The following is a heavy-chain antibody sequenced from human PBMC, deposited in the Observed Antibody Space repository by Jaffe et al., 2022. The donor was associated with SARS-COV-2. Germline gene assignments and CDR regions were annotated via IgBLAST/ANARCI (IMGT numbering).Heavy chain of an antibody. Sequence: QVQLVQSGAEVKKPGSSVKVSCKASGGTFSSYAISWVRQAPGQGLEWMGGIIPIFGTANYAQKFQGRVTITADESTSTAYMELSSLRSEDTAVYYCAREPYYYDSSGIKGEGYFDYWGQGTLVTVSS. CDR1: GGTFSSYA. CDR2: IIPIFGTA. V-gene: IGHV1-69*01. CDR3: AREPYYYDSSGIKGEGYFDY. J-gene: IGHJ4*02. D-gene: IGHD3-22*01.